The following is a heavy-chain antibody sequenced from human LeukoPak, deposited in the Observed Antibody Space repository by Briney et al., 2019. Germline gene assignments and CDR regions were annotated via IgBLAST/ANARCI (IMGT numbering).Heavy chain of an antibody. CDR1: GFTFGTFA. CDR2: IGYSGENT. D-gene: IGHD2-21*02. Sequence: GGSLRLSCAASGFTFGTFAMNWVRQAPGKGLEWVSSIGYSGENTYYADSVKGRFTISRDNSKNTVPLQMNSLRGEDTAVYYCARRTIYTTTWYSFDSWGQGTLVTVSS. V-gene: IGHV3-23*01. J-gene: IGHJ4*02. CDR3: ARRTIYTTTWYSFDS.